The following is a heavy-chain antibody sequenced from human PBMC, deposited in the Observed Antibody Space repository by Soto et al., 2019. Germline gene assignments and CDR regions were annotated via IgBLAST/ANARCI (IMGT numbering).Heavy chain of an antibody. Sequence: QVQLVESGGGVVQPGRSLRLSCAASGFTFSSYGMHWVRQAPGKGLEWVAVISYDGSNKYYADSVKGRFTISRDNSKNTLYLQMNSLRAEDTAVYYCAKVIRVLRYFDWLSKGWYFDLWGRGTLVTVSS. CDR3: AKVIRVLRYFDWLSKGWYFDL. D-gene: IGHD3-9*01. CDR2: ISYDGSNK. J-gene: IGHJ2*01. V-gene: IGHV3-30*18. CDR1: GFTFSSYG.